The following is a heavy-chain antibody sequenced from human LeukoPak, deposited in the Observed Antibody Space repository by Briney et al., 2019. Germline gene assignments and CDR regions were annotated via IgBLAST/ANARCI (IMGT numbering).Heavy chain of an antibody. D-gene: IGHD1-26*01. CDR2: IYYSGST. CDR1: GGSIRSSSYY. CDR3: ARHWSIVGATSWYFDY. J-gene: IGHJ4*02. Sequence: SETLSLTCTVSGGSIRSSSYYWGWIRQPPGKGLEWIGSIYYSGSTYYNPSLKSRVTISVDTSKNQFSLKLSSVTAADTAVYYCARHWSIVGATSWYFDYWGQGTLVTVSS. V-gene: IGHV4-39*01.